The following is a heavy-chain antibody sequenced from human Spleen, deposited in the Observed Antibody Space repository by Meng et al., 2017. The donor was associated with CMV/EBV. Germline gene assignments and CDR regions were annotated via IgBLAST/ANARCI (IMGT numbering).Heavy chain of an antibody. CDR3: ARDHRRGDLRHWFFDL. Sequence: GSISSGDYCWSWIRQTPGQGLEWIGYINDSGITYYNPSLKSRVAISVDTSKKQFSLNLSSVTAADTAMYFCARDHRRGDLRHWFFDLWGRGTLVTVSS. J-gene: IGHJ2*01. D-gene: IGHD2-21*02. CDR1: GSISSGDYC. CDR2: INDSGIT. V-gene: IGHV4-30-4*08.